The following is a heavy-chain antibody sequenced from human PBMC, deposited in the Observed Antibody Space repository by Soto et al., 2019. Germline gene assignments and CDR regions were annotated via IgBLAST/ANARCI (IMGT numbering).Heavy chain of an antibody. CDR2: IYYSGST. J-gene: IGHJ4*02. CDR1: GGSISSYY. V-gene: IGHV4-59*08. CDR3: ARHVGSKLATGIIDY. D-gene: IGHD5-12*01. Sequence: KPSETLSLTCTVSGGSISSYYWSWIRQPPGKGLEWIGYIYYSGSTNYNPSLKSRVTISVDTSKNQFSLKLSSVTAADTAVYYCARHVGSKLATGIIDYWGQGTLVTVSS.